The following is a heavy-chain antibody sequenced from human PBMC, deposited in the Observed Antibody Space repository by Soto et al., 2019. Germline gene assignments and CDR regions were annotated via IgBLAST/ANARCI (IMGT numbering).Heavy chain of an antibody. CDR2: ISAYNGNT. J-gene: IGHJ6*02. CDR1: GYTFTSYG. D-gene: IGHD3-10*01. V-gene: IGHV1-18*01. Sequence: ASVKVXCKASGYTFTSYGISWVRRAPGQGLEWMGWISAYNGNTNYAQKLQGRVTMTTDTSPSTANKELRSLRSHDTAVYYCARDMVRGMDVWGQGTTVTVSS. CDR3: ARDMVRGMDV.